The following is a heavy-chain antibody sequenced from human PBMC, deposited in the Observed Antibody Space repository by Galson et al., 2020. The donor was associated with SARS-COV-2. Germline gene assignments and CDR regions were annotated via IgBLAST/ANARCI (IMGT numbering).Heavy chain of an antibody. CDR1: GYTFSDYA. V-gene: IGHV3-7*04. D-gene: IGHD6-19*01. Sequence: GESLKISCAASGYTFSDYAIKWVRQAPGKGLEFVANINGDGSLNTYVDSVKGRFTISRDNTANSVYLQMNRLRLEDTAVYYCGGGSGWLCDYWGQGILVTVSS. CDR3: GGGSGWLCDY. CDR2: INGDGSLN. J-gene: IGHJ4*02.